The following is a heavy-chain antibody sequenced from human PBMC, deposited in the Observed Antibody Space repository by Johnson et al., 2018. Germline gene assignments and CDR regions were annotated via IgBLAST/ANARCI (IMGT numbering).Heavy chain of an antibody. J-gene: IGHJ3*02. V-gene: IGHV3-66*02. CDR3: ARTSRGAFDI. Sequence: VQLVQSGGGLVQPGGSLRLSCAASGFTVSGDYMNWVRQAPGKGLEWVSVIYSEGSPNYADSVKGRFTISRDISKNTLYLQMNSLGAEDTAVYFCARTSRGAFDIWGQGTMVSVSS. CDR2: IYSEGSP. D-gene: IGHD3-10*01. CDR1: GFTVSGDY.